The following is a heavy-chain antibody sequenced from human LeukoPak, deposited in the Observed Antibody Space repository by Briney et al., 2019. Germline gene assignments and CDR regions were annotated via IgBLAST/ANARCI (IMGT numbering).Heavy chain of an antibody. CDR3: ARQGSLSYCSGGSCWFDP. CDR2: IYYSGST. CDR1: GGPISTSSYY. V-gene: IGHV4-39*01. D-gene: IGHD2-15*01. Sequence: PSETLSLTCTVSGGPISTSSYYWAWIRQPPGKGLELIGSIYYSGSTYSNPSLKSRVTISVDTSKNQFSLKLYSVAAADTAVYHCARQGSLSYCSGGSCWFDPWGQGTLVTVSS. J-gene: IGHJ5*02.